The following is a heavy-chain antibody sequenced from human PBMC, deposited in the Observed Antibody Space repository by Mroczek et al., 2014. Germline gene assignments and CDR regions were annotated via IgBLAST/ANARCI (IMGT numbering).Heavy chain of an antibody. CDR2: INHSGST. V-gene: IGHV4-34*01. Sequence: QVQLQESGAGLLKPSETLSLTCAVYGGSFSGYYWSWIRQPPGKGLEWIGEINHSGSTNYNPSLKSRVTISVDTSKNQFSLKLSSVTAADTAVYYCARWRDDSCSGGSCYSDEVYYFDYWGQGTLVTVSS. CDR3: ARWRDDSCSGGSCYSDEVYYFDY. CDR1: GGSFSGYY. D-gene: IGHD2-15*01. J-gene: IGHJ4*02.